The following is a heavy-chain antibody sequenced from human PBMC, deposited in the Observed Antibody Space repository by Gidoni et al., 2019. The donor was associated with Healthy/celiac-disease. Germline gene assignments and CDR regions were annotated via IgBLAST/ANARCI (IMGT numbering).Heavy chain of an antibody. CDR3: ARGPRVLLWFGELFGFDY. CDR1: GSTVSSNY. V-gene: IGHV3-66*01. Sequence: EVQRVESGGGLVQPGGSLRLSCAASGSTVSSNYMSWVRQAPGKGLEWVSVIYGGGSTYYADSVKGRFTISRDNSKNTLYLQMNSLRAEDTAVYYCARGPRVLLWFGELFGFDYWGQGTLVTVSS. CDR2: IYGGGST. J-gene: IGHJ4*02. D-gene: IGHD3-10*01.